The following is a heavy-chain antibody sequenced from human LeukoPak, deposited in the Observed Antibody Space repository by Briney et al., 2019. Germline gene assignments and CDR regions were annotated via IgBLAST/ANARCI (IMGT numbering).Heavy chain of an antibody. J-gene: IGHJ4*02. D-gene: IGHD2-2*01. CDR1: GGSISSGSYY. V-gene: IGHV4-61*02. Sequence: SETLSLTCTVSGGSISSGSYYWSWIRQPAGKGLEWIGRIYTSGSTNYNPSLKSRVTISVDTSKNQFSLKLSPVTAADTAVYYCARLDCSSTSCYSPSIDYWGQGTLVTVSS. CDR3: ARLDCSSTSCYSPSIDY. CDR2: IYTSGST.